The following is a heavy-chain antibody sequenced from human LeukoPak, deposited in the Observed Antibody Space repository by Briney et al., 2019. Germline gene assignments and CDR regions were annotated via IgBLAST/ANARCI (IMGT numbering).Heavy chain of an antibody. D-gene: IGHD3-10*01. Sequence: GGSLRLSCAASGFTFIDYAMNWARQAPGKGLEWISYITVESDIKHYPDSVKGRFTIFRDNAKKSLYLQMNSLRAEDTAVYYCARYGSGSDYRGPFDYWGQGTLVSVSS. CDR1: GFTFIDYA. CDR2: ITVESDIK. CDR3: ARYGSGSDYRGPFDY. V-gene: IGHV3-48*01. J-gene: IGHJ4*02.